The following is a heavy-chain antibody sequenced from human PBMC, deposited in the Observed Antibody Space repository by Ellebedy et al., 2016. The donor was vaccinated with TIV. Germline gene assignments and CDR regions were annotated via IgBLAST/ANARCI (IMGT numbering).Heavy chain of an antibody. J-gene: IGHJ5*02. CDR3: ARAFLLVVAATDNWFDP. D-gene: IGHD2-15*01. CDR2: INAGNGNT. Sequence: ASVKVSCKASGGTFSSYGINWVRQAPGQRLEWMGWINAGNGNTKYSQKFQGRVTITRDTSASTAYMELSSLRSEDTAVYYCARAFLLVVAATDNWFDPWGQGTLVTVSS. V-gene: IGHV1-3*01. CDR1: GGTFSSYG.